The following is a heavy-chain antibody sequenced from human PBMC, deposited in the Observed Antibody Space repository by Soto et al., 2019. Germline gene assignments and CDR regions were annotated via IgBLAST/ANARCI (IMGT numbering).Heavy chain of an antibody. CDR2: IIPIFGTA. CDR3: ARDRGISGSGSYPYYYGMDV. Sequence: QVQLVQSGAEVKKPGSSVKVSCKASGGTFSSYAISWVRQAPGQGLEWMGGIIPIFGTANYAQKFQGRVTITADESTSTAYMERSSLRSEDTAVYYCARDRGISGSGSYPYYYGMDVWGQGTTVTVSS. V-gene: IGHV1-69*01. D-gene: IGHD3-10*01. CDR1: GGTFSSYA. J-gene: IGHJ6*02.